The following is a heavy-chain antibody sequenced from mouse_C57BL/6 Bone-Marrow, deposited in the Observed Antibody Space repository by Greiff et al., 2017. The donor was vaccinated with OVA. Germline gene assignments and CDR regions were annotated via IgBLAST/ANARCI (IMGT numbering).Heavy chain of an antibody. Sequence: EVKLMESGGGLVQPGGSMKLSCVASGFTFSNYWMNWVRQSPEKGLEWVAQIRLKSDNYATHYAVSVKGRFTISRDDSKSSVYLQMNNLRAEDTGIYYCTWLLVDYWGQGTTLTVSS. CDR2: IRLKSDNYAT. V-gene: IGHV6-3*01. CDR3: TWLLVDY. CDR1: GFTFSNYW. J-gene: IGHJ2*01. D-gene: IGHD2-3*01.